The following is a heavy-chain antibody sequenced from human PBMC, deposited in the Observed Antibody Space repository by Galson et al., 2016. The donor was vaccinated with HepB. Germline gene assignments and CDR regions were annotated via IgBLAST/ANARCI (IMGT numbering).Heavy chain of an antibody. J-gene: IGHJ6*02. CDR2: IDGGGDK. Sequence: HALVKPTQTLTLTCTFSGFSLSTSGMRVIWIRQPPGKALEWLSLIDGGGDKYYSISLKTRLTIPKDTSKNQVVLTMTNLDPVDTGTYYCARIRYTNTWYSYYYGMDVRGQGTAVTVSS. CDR1: GFSLSTSGMR. V-gene: IGHV2-70*01. D-gene: IGHD6-13*01. CDR3: ARIRYTNTWYSYYYGMDV.